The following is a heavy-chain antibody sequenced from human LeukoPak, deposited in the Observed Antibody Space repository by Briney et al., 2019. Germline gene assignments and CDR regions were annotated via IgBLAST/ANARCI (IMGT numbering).Heavy chain of an antibody. CDR1: GFTFSYYS. D-gene: IGHD1-26*01. J-gene: IGHJ4*02. CDR2: IKQDGNEK. CDR3: ARDKIVGPTTLDY. Sequence: GGSLRLSCVASGFTFSYYSMNWARQTPEKGLEWVANIKQDGNEKYYVDSVKGRFTISRDNAKNSLYLQMNSLRADDTAVYYCARDKIVGPTTLDYWGQGTLVTVSS. V-gene: IGHV3-7*01.